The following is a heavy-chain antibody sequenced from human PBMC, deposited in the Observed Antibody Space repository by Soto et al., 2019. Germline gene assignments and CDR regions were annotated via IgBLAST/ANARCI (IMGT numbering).Heavy chain of an antibody. D-gene: IGHD4-17*01. V-gene: IGHV4-31*03. Sequence: SETLSLTCTVSGGSISSSSYYWSWIRQHPGKGLEWIGYIYYSGSTYYNPSLKSRVTISVDTSKNQFSLKLSSVTAADTAVYYCARVLTTSTVTRGRGYYYYYMDVWGKGTTVTVSS. CDR3: ARVLTTSTVTRGRGYYYYYMDV. J-gene: IGHJ6*03. CDR1: GGSISSSSYY. CDR2: IYYSGST.